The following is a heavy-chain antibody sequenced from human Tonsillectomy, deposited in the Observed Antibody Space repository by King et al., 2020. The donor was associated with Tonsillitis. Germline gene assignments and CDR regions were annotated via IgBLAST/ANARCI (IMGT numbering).Heavy chain of an antibody. CDR1: GGSISPYY. V-gene: IGHV4-59*08. Sequence: QLQESGPGLVKPSETLSLTCTVSGGSISPYYWTWLRQPPGKGLEWIGYIYNSGNTNYNTSLKSRVTISVDTSKNQFSLKLNSVTAADTAVYYCARQNYYGMDVWGPGTTVTVSS. CDR2: IYNSGNT. CDR3: ARQNYYGMDV. J-gene: IGHJ6*02.